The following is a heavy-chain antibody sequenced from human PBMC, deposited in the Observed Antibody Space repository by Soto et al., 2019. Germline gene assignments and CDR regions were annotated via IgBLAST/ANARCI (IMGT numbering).Heavy chain of an antibody. D-gene: IGHD1-1*01. J-gene: IGHJ5*02. CDR1: GASVRSYH. CDR2: VQMSGTT. Sequence: SETLSLTCAVSGASVRSYHWSWIRQAAGKGLEWIGRVQMSGTTNYNPSLKTRVTMSLDTSRNEVSLTMTSVTAADTAVYFCAKDRSTMRWFVPWGPGIMVTVYS. V-gene: IGHV4-4*07. CDR3: AKDRSTMRWFVP.